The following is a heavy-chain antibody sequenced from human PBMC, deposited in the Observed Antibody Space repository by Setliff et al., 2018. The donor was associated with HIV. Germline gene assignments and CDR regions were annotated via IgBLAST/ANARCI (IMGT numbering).Heavy chain of an antibody. CDR3: ARSDLDNGSGYFDYYSYYMDV. J-gene: IGHJ6*03. D-gene: IGHD3-22*01. CDR2: IHHSRRT. CDR1: GGSFSGYY. Sequence: SETLSLTCAVYGGSFSGYYWSWIRQSPEKGLEWIGEIHHSRRTNYSPSLKSRVAISLDTSKNQFSLKLSSVTAADTAIYYCARSDLDNGSGYFDYYSYYMDVWGRGTTVTVSS. V-gene: IGHV4-34*01.